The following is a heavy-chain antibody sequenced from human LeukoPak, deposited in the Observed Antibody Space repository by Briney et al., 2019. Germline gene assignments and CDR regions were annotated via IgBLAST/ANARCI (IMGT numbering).Heavy chain of an antibody. D-gene: IGHD3-10*01. CDR3: ARGGVLLWFGELFSSEYYFDY. CDR1: GGSISSSSYY. CDR2: IYYSGST. Sequence: PSETLSLTCTVSGGSISSSSYYWGWIRQPPGTGLEWIGSIYYSGSTYYNPSLKSRVTISVDTSKNQFSLKLSSVTAADTAVYYCARGGVLLWFGELFSSEYYFDYWGQGTLVTVSS. J-gene: IGHJ4*02. V-gene: IGHV4-39*01.